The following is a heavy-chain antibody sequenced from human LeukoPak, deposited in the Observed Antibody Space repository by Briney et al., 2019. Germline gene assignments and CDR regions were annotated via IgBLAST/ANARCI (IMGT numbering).Heavy chain of an antibody. D-gene: IGHD2-2*01. CDR2: IKQDGSEK. Sequence: PGGSLRFSCAASGFTFSSYWMSWVRQAPGKGLEWVANIKQDGSEKYYVDSVKGRFTISRDNAKNSLYLQMNSLRAEDTAVYYCARVGPPAANNWFDPWGQGTLVTVSS. J-gene: IGHJ5*02. CDR3: ARVGPPAANNWFDP. CDR1: GFTFSSYW. V-gene: IGHV3-7*01.